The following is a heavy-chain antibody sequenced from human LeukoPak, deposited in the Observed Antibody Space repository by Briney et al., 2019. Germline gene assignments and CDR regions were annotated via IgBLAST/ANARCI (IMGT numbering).Heavy chain of an antibody. CDR3: ARTSGSYQEFDY. D-gene: IGHD1-26*01. Sequence: SETLSLTCTVSGGSISSYYWSWIRQPPGKELEWIGYIYYSGSTNYNPSLKSRVTISVDKSKNQFSLKLSSVTAADTAVYYCARTSGSYQEFDYWGQGTLVTVSS. V-gene: IGHV4-59*12. CDR1: GGSISSYY. CDR2: IYYSGST. J-gene: IGHJ4*02.